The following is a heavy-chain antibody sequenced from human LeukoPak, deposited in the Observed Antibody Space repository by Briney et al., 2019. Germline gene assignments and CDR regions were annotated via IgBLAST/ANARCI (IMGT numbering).Heavy chain of an antibody. Sequence: ASVKVSCKASGYTFTGYYMHWVRQAPGQGLEWMGWIDPNSGGTNYAQKFQGRVTMTRDTSIGTAYMELSRLRSDDTAVYYCAREIIAAAGVLDAFDIWGQGTMVIVSS. CDR2: IDPNSGGT. CDR3: AREIIAAAGVLDAFDI. J-gene: IGHJ3*02. V-gene: IGHV1-2*02. CDR1: GYTFTGYY. D-gene: IGHD6-13*01.